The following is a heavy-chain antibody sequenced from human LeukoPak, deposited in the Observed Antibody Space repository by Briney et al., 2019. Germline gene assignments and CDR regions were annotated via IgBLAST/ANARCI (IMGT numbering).Heavy chain of an antibody. D-gene: IGHD2-21*01. J-gene: IGHJ6*03. V-gene: IGHV3-30*02. CDR3: AKDRDIVVGYYYYYMDV. Sequence: PGGSLGLSCAASGFTFSSYGMHWVRRAPGKGLEWVAFIRYDGSNKYYADSVRGRFTISRDNSKNTLYLQMNSLRAEDTAVYYCAKDRDIVVGYYYYYMDVWGRGTTVT. CDR2: IRYDGSNK. CDR1: GFTFSSYG.